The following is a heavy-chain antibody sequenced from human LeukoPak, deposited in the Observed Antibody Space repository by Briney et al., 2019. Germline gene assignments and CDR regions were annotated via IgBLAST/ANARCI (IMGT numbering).Heavy chain of an antibody. Sequence: PSETLSLTCTVSGGSISSYSWSWIRQPPGKGLEWIGYIYYSGSTNYNPSLKSRVTISVDTSKNQFSLKLSSVTAADTAVYYCARVAPGRYFDVDAFDIWGQGTMVTVSS. CDR3: ARVAPGRYFDVDAFDI. V-gene: IGHV4-59*01. D-gene: IGHD3-9*01. J-gene: IGHJ3*02. CDR2: IYYSGST. CDR1: GGSISSYS.